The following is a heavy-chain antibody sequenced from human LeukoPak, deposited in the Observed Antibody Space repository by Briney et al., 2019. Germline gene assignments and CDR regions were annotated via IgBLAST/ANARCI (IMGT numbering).Heavy chain of an antibody. V-gene: IGHV3-30*18. Sequence: GGSLRLSCAASGFTFSSYGMHWVRQAPGKGLEWVAVISYDGSNKYYADSVKGRFTISRDNSKHTLYLQMNSLRAEDTAVYYCAKDIGRGWYLLYFDYWGQGTLVTVSS. J-gene: IGHJ4*02. CDR2: ISYDGSNK. D-gene: IGHD6-19*01. CDR1: GFTFSSYG. CDR3: AKDIGRGWYLLYFDY.